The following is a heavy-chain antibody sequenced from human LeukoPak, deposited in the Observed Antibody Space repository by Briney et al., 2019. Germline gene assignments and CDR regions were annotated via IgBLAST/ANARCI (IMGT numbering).Heavy chain of an antibody. Sequence: SETLSLTCTVSGGSISSYYWSWIRQPPGKGLEWIGYIYYSGSTNYNPSLKSRVTISVDTSKNQLSLKLSSVTAADTAVYYCARHRYYYDSSGYFDYWGQGTLVTVSS. J-gene: IGHJ4*02. V-gene: IGHV4-59*08. D-gene: IGHD3-22*01. CDR2: IYYSGST. CDR3: ARHRYYYDSSGYFDY. CDR1: GGSISSYY.